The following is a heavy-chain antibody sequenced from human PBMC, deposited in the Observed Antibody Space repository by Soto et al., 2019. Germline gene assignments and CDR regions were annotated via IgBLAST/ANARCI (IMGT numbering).Heavy chain of an antibody. D-gene: IGHD2-2*02. CDR3: ARVAAILVGYCSSTSCYRGDWFDP. J-gene: IGHJ5*02. Sequence: GASVKVSCKASGYTFTSYGISWVRQAPGQGLEWMGWISAYNGNTNYAQKLQGRVTMTTDTSTSTAYMELRSLRSDDTAVYYCARVAAILVGYCSSTSCYRGDWFDPWGQGTLVTVSS. V-gene: IGHV1-18*04. CDR1: GYTFTSYG. CDR2: ISAYNGNT.